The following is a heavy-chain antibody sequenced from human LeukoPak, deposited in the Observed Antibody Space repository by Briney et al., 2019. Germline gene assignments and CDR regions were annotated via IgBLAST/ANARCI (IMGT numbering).Heavy chain of an antibody. D-gene: IGHD6-13*01. Sequence: SETLSLTCTVSGDSISSSTYYWGWIRQPPGKGLERIGSIYYSGNTFYNPSLKTRVTISVDTSKNQFSLRLTSVTAADTAVYYCASPSIAPPSPFDYWGQGTLVTVSS. J-gene: IGHJ4*02. CDR3: ASPSIAPPSPFDY. CDR2: IYYSGNT. V-gene: IGHV4-39*01. CDR1: GDSISSSTYY.